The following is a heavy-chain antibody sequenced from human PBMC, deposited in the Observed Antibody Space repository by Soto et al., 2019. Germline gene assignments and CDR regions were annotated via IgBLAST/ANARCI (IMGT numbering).Heavy chain of an antibody. CDR1: GFTFSDYY. V-gene: IGHV3-11*01. Sequence: GGSLRLSCAASGFTFSDYYMSWIRRAPGKGLEWVSYISSSGSTIYYADSVKGRFTISRDNAKNSLYLQMNSLRAEDTAVYYCARDEKRFLEWLPMDVWGQGTTVTVSS. D-gene: IGHD3-3*01. CDR3: ARDEKRFLEWLPMDV. CDR2: ISSSGSTI. J-gene: IGHJ6*02.